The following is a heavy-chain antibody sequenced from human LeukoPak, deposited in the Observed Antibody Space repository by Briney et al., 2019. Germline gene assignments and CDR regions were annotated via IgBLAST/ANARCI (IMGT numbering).Heavy chain of an antibody. D-gene: IGHD3-10*01. CDR2: IYYSGST. Sequence: PSEALSLTCTVSGGSISSYYWSWIRQPPGKGLEWIGYIYYSGSTSYNPSLKSRVTISVDTSKNQFSLKLSSVTAADTAVYYCARGRVRGVIITRWFDPWGQGTLVTVSS. CDR3: ARGRVRGVIITRWFDP. V-gene: IGHV4-59*01. J-gene: IGHJ5*02. CDR1: GGSISSYY.